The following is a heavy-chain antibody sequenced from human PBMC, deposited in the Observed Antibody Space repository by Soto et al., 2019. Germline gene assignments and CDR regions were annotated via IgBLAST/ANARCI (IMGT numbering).Heavy chain of an antibody. CDR2: IYHRGRT. V-gene: IGHV4-30-2*01. J-gene: IGHJ5*02. CDR3: ARVPAP. Sequence: QLQLQESGSGLVKPSQTLSLTGAVAGGSISSGSYSWSWIRQPPGKGLEWIGYIYHRGRTYYNPSIKSRVTISVDRSKNQFSLKLSSVTAAYTAVYYCARVPAPWGQGTLFTVSS. CDR1: GGSISSGSYS.